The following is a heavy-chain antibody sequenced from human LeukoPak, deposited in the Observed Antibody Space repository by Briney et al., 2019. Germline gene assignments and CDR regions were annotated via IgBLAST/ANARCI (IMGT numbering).Heavy chain of an antibody. Sequence: SETLSLTCAIYGGSFSGYTWSWIRQPPGKGLEWIGEINHSGSTNYNPSLKSRVAISVDKSKIKLSLKLSSVTAADTAVYYCARETSQKGAHYMDVWGKGTTVTISS. D-gene: IGHD3-16*01. CDR1: GGSFSGYT. J-gene: IGHJ6*03. CDR2: INHSGST. V-gene: IGHV4-34*01. CDR3: ARETSQKGAHYMDV.